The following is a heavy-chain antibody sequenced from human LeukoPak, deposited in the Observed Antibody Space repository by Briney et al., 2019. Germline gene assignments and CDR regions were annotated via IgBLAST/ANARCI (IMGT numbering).Heavy chain of an antibody. V-gene: IGHV3-23*01. Sequence: GGSLRLSCAASGFTFSSYAMNWVRHAPRKGLEWVSVISGSGGTTYYADSGKGRFTISRDNSKTFLYLQMHSLGAEDTAVYSCAKRVGGVNNFDYWGQGTLVTVSS. CDR1: GFTFSSYA. J-gene: IGHJ4*02. D-gene: IGHD3-16*01. CDR3: AKRVGGVNNFDY. CDR2: ISGSGGTT.